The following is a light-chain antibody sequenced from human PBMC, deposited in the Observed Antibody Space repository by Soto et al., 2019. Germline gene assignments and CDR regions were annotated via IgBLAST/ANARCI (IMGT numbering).Light chain of an antibody. J-gene: IGKJ1*01. CDR2: RVS. CDR3: MQGTHWPRT. Sequence: AVLIQSPFSLPVPLGQPASISCRSSQSLVHSDGNTYLNWFQQRPGQSPRRXLYRVSNRDSGVADKFSGSASGTNFTLKISWVEAEDVGVYYCMQGTHWPRTFGQGTKVDIK. V-gene: IGKV2-30*02. CDR1: QSLVHSDGNTY.